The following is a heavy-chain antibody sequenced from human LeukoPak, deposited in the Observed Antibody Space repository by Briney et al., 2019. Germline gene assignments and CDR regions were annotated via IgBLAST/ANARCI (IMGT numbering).Heavy chain of an antibody. Sequence: GGSLRLSCAASGFTFDDYAMHWVRQAPGRGLEWVSGISYNSGSMGYADSVKGRFTISRDNAKNSLYLQMNSLRAEDTAVYYCARDLSVAWEQQLVETYETPATLDYWGQGTLVTVSS. J-gene: IGHJ4*02. D-gene: IGHD6-13*01. CDR1: GFTFDDYA. V-gene: IGHV3-9*01. CDR2: ISYNSGSM. CDR3: ARDLSVAWEQQLVETYETPATLDY.